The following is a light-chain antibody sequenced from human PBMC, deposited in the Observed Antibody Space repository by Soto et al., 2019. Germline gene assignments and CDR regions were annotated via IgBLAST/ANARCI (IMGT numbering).Light chain of an antibody. J-gene: IGLJ3*02. CDR1: GANIGTNY. V-gene: IGLV1-47*01. CDR3: AAWDDSLRV. CDR2: KNN. Sequence: QSVLTQPPSASGTPGQRVTISCSGSGANIGTNYVYWYQQFPGTAPKLLIYKNNPRPSGVPDRFSGSMSGTSASLAISGLRSEDEADYYCAAWDDSLRVFGGGTKLTVL.